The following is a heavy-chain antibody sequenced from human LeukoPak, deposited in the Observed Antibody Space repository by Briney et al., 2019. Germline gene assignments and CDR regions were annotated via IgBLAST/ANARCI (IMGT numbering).Heavy chain of an antibody. CDR2: ISYDGSNK. Sequence: GGSLRLSCAASGSTFSSYAMHWVRQAPGKGLEGVAVISYDGSNKYYADSVKGRFTISRDNSKNTLYLQMNSLRAEDTAVYYCAESPDYYDSSGYLIPSRDYWGQGTLVTVSS. CDR3: AESPDYYDSSGYLIPSRDY. J-gene: IGHJ4*02. V-gene: IGHV3-30-3*01. CDR1: GSTFSSYA. D-gene: IGHD3-22*01.